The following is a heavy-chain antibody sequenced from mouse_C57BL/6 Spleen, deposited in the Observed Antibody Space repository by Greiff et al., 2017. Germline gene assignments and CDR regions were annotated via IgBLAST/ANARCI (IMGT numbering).Heavy chain of an antibody. CDR3: ARSSNRAWFAY. CDR1: GYTFTSYD. CDR2: IYPRDGST. J-gene: IGHJ3*01. D-gene: IGHD2-5*01. Sequence: QVQLQQSGPELVKPGASVKLSCKASGYTFTSYDINWVKQRPGQGLEWIGWIYPRDGSTKYNEKFKGKATLTVDTSSSTAYMGLHSLTSEDSAVYFCARSSNRAWFAYWGQGTLVTVSA. V-gene: IGHV1-85*01.